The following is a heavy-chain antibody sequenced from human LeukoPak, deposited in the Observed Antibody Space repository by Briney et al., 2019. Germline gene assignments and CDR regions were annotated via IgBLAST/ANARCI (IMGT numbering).Heavy chain of an antibody. J-gene: IGHJ4*02. V-gene: IGHV3-7*01. D-gene: IGHD5-12*01. Sequence: GGSLRLSCAATGFTFRSYWMSWVRQAPGKGLEWVANINQGGSVKYYVDSVKGRFTISRDDAKNSLYVQMNSLRDEDTAVYYCARVGYSGWNLEYWGQGTLVTVSS. CDR2: INQGGSVK. CDR1: GFTFRSYW. CDR3: ARVGYSGWNLEY.